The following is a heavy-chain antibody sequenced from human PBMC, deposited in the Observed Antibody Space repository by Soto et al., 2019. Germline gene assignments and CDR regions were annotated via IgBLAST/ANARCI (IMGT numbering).Heavy chain of an antibody. D-gene: IGHD5-12*01. J-gene: IGHJ4*02. CDR1: GVSITSGSYY. CDR3: ARAGYDTGGQTFIGWGPDC. Sequence: HVQLQESGPGPVTPSQTLSLSCTVSGVSITSGSYYWTWVRQSPGKGLEWIGYRYYSGNTYYNPSLNSRATISMDTSNNQFFLKLTSVTAAHTAVYYCARAGYDTGGQTFIGWGPDCWGQGTLVTVSS. V-gene: IGHV4-30-4*01. CDR2: RYYSGNT.